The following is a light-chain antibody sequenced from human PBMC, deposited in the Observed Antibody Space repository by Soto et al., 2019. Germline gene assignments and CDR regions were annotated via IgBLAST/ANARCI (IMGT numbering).Light chain of an antibody. J-gene: IGKJ5*01. V-gene: IGKV1-5*01. Sequence: DIQMTLPPSTLSASVGNRVTITCRASKSISSWLAWYQQKPGQAPKILIYDASSLASGVPSTFSGRGAGPACTLTISSLQHDDVETDECQQYNSYSITFGQGTRLEIK. CDR1: KSISSW. CDR3: QQYNSYSIT. CDR2: DAS.